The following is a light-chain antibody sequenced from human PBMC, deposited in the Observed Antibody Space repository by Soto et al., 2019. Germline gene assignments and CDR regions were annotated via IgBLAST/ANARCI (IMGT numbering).Light chain of an antibody. V-gene: IGLV2-14*01. CDR2: EVS. Sequence: QSALTQPASVSGSPGQSITISCTGTSNDIGGYNYVSWLQQHPGEAPKLIIYEVSNRPSGVSNRFSGSKSGNTASLTITGLQPEDEASYYCTSYTSTNTRLFGTGTKLTVL. CDR3: TSYTSTNTRL. J-gene: IGLJ1*01. CDR1: SNDIGGYNY.